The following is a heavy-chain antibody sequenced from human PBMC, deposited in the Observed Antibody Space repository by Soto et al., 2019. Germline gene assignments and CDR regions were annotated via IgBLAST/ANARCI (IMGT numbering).Heavy chain of an antibody. J-gene: IGHJ6*03. CDR1: GFTFSSYW. D-gene: IGHD2-15*01. CDR2: IKQDGSEK. CDR3: ASCSGGSCQSYYYYMDV. Sequence: GGSLRLSCAASGFTFSSYWMSWVRQAPGKGLEWVANIKQDGSEKYYVDSVKGRFTISRDNAKNSLYLQMNSLRAEDTAVYYCASCSGGSCQSYYYYMDVWGKGTTVTVSS. V-gene: IGHV3-7*01.